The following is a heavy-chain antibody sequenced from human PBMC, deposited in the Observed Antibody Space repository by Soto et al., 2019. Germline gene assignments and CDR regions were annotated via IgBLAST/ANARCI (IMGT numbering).Heavy chain of an antibody. J-gene: IGHJ4*02. CDR2: ISDSGSS. D-gene: IGHD3-9*01. V-gene: IGHV4-31*03. CDR1: GGSISSGSFY. CDR3: ARTTFYDIFTAYYSLFDY. Sequence: QVQLQESGPGLVKPSQTLTLTCTVSGGSISSGSFYWSWIRQHPGKGLEWIGHISDSGSSYYNPSLESGVTISVDTSQNQFSLKLSAVTAADTAVYFCARTTFYDIFTAYYSLFDYWGQGTLVTVSS.